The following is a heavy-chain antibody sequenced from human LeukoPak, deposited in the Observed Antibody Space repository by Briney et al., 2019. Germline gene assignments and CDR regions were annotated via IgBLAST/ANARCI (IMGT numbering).Heavy chain of an antibody. CDR2: IIPIFGTA. CDR3: AREEYSSSHDAFDI. J-gene: IGHJ3*02. V-gene: IGHV1-69*13. CDR1: GGTFSSYA. Sequence: SVKVSCKASGGTFSSYAISWVRQAPGQGLEWMGGIIPIFGTANYAQKFQGRVTITADESTSAAYMELSSLRSEDTAVYYCAREEYSSSHDAFDIWGQGTMVTVSS. D-gene: IGHD6-6*01.